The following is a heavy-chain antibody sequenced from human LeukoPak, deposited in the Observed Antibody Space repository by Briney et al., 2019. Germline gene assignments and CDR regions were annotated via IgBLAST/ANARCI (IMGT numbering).Heavy chain of an antibody. CDR2: IGGSDTNT. J-gene: IGHJ6*03. Sequence: GGSLRLSCSASGFTFSSYAMSGVRQAPGKGLEWVSTIGGSDTNTYYADSVKGRFSISRDNAKNTLYLRMYSLRAEDTAVYYCAATPYSSSWYRDYYYYYMDVWGKGTTVTVSS. CDR3: AATPYSSSWYRDYYYYYMDV. V-gene: IGHV3-23*01. CDR1: GFTFSSYA. D-gene: IGHD6-13*01.